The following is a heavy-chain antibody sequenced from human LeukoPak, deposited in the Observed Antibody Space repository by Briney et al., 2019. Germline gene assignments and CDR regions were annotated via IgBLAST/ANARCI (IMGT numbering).Heavy chain of an antibody. CDR3: ARDHASIVGAYFDY. Sequence: ASVKVSCKASGYTFTSYYMHWVRQAPGQGLEWMGIINPSGGSTSYAQKFQGRVTMTTDTSTSTAYMELRSLRSDDTAVYYCARDHASIVGAYFDYWGQGTLVTVSS. CDR1: GYTFTSYY. D-gene: IGHD1-26*01. J-gene: IGHJ4*02. V-gene: IGHV1-46*01. CDR2: INPSGGST.